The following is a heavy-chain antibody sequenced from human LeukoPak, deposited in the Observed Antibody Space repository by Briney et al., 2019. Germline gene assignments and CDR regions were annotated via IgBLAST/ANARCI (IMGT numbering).Heavy chain of an antibody. CDR3: ARGVGERFFDY. V-gene: IGHV3-66*01. D-gene: IGHD3-10*01. CDR2: IYSAGHT. CDR1: GFSVSSNY. J-gene: IGHJ4*02. Sequence: GGSLRLSCAASGFSVSSNYMTWLRQAPGKGLEWVSVIYSAGHTYYADSVNGRFTISRDNSKNTLYFQMNSLTDEDTAVYYCARGVGERFFDYWGQGTLVTVSS.